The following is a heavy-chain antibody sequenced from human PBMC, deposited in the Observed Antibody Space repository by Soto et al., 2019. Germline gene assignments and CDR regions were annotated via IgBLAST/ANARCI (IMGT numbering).Heavy chain of an antibody. CDR3: ARVKPPSRQLATRSDYYYGMDV. J-gene: IGHJ6*02. D-gene: IGHD6-6*01. CDR1: GGTFSSYA. V-gene: IGHV1-69*13. Sequence: SVKVSCKASGGTFSSYAISWVRQAPGQGLEWMGGIIPIFGTANYAQKFQGRVTITADESTSTAYMELSSLRSENTAVYYCARVKPPSRQLATRSDYYYGMDVWGQGTTVTVSS. CDR2: IIPIFGTA.